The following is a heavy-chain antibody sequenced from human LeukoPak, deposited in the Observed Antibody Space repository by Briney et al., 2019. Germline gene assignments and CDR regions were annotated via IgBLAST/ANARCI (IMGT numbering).Heavy chain of an antibody. CDR2: IYPGDSDT. CDR1: GYSFTSYW. J-gene: IGHJ6*03. Sequence: GESLKISCKGSGYSFTSYWIGWVRQMPGRGLEWMGIIYPGDSDTRYSPSFQGQVTISADKSISTAYLQWSSLKASDTAMYYCARLESLDIVVVPVAMNYYMDVWGKGTTVTVSS. V-gene: IGHV5-51*01. D-gene: IGHD2-2*03. CDR3: ARLESLDIVVVPVAMNYYMDV.